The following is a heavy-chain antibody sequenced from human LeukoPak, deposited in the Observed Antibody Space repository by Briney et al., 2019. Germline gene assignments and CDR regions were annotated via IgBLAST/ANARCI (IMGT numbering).Heavy chain of an antibody. J-gene: IGHJ4*02. V-gene: IGHV3-23*01. CDR3: ATRPLYGGIDY. CDR1: GFTFSSYA. CDR2: ISDGGGTT. D-gene: IGHD4-23*01. Sequence: GGSLRLSCAASGFTFSSYAMTWVRQAPGKGLEWVSAISDGGGTTYYADSVKGRFTISRDNSKNTLYLQMNSLRAEDTAVYYCATRPLYGGIDYWGQGTLVTVSS.